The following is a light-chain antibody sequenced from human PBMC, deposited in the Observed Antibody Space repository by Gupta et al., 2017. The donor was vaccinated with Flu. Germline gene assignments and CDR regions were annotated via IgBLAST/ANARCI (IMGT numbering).Light chain of an antibody. V-gene: IGKV2-30*01. J-gene: IGKJ1*01. CDR3: MQGAHWPWA. Sequence: NSSRSSQILEYSDVSTFLHWFQQKPGQSPKRLIYLVSHRDSGVPDRFTGRGSGTDFTLKISRVEAEDVGIYFCMQGAHWPWAFGQGTKVEIK. CDR1: QILEYSDVSTF. CDR2: LVS.